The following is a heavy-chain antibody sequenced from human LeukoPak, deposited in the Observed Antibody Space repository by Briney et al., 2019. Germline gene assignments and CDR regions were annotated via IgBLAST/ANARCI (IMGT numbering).Heavy chain of an antibody. CDR2: INPSGGRT. D-gene: IGHD4-17*01. Sequence: GASVKVSCKASGYTFTSYYIHWVRQAPGQGLEWMGIINPSGGRTRYAQKFQGRVTMTRDTSTNTVYMELSSLRSEDTAVYYCAGDHDYGDYTWFDPWGPGTLVTVSS. CDR1: GYTFTSYY. CDR3: AGDHDYGDYTWFDP. J-gene: IGHJ5*02. V-gene: IGHV1-46*01.